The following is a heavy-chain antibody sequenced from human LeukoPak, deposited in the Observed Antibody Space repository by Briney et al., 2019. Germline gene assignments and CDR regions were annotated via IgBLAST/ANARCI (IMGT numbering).Heavy chain of an antibody. D-gene: IGHD3-3*01. CDR3: ARDNTDYDFWSGYWKNNWFDP. J-gene: IGHJ5*02. V-gene: IGHV1-69*05. CDR2: IIPIFGTA. Sequence: ASVKVSCKASGGTFSSYAISWVRQAPGQGLEWMGGIIPIFGTANYAQKFQGRVTITTDESTSTAYMELSSLRSEDTAVYYCARDNTDYDFWSGYWKNNWFDPWGQGTLVTVSS. CDR1: GGTFSSYA.